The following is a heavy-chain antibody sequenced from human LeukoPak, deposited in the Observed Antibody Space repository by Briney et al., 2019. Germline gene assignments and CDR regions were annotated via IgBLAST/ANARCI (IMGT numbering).Heavy chain of an antibody. D-gene: IGHD5-18*01. V-gene: IGHV3-30*18. J-gene: IGHJ4*02. CDR3: AKQLWSEIGDY. Sequence: PGXGLEWLAVISYDGSNKYYADSVKGRFTISRDNSKNTLYLQMNSLRAEDTAVYYCAKQLWSEIGDYWGQGTLVTVSS. CDR2: ISYDGSNK.